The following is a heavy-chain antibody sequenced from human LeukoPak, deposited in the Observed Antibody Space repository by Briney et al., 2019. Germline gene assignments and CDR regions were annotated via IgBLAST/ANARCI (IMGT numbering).Heavy chain of an antibody. CDR3: ARDDYGDQSGWFDP. J-gene: IGHJ5*02. CDR1: GGSFSGYY. CDR2: IYYSGST. Sequence: SETLSLTCAVYGGSFSGYYWSWIRQPPGKGLEWIGYIYYSGSTNYNPSLKSRVTISVDTSKNQFSLKLSSVTAADTAVYYCARDDYGDQSGWFDPWGQGTLVTVSS. V-gene: IGHV4-34*09. D-gene: IGHD4-17*01.